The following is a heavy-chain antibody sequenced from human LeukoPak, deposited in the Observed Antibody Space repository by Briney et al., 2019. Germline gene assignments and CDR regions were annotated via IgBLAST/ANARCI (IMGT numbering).Heavy chain of an antibody. Sequence: GGSLRLSCAASGFTFSTYWMSWVRQAPGKGLEWVANIKEDGSEKYYVDSVKGRFTISRDNAKNSLYLQMNSLRAGDTAVYYCARSPYYDFWSGYYMIAFDIWGQGTMGTVS. V-gene: IGHV3-7*01. CDR3: ARSPYYDFWSGYYMIAFDI. J-gene: IGHJ3*02. D-gene: IGHD3-3*01. CDR2: IKEDGSEK. CDR1: GFTFSTYW.